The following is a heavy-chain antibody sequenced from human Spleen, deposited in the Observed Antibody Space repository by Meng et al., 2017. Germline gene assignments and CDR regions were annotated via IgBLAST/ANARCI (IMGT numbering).Heavy chain of an antibody. CDR1: GYTFSNYA. CDR3: ATNAFDY. D-gene: IGHD2-8*01. Sequence: QVQFVQSGAEVKKPGASVKVSCKASGYTFSNYAMHWVRQAPGQRPEWMGWINTDNGHTRYSQRFQARLTILRDTSASTAYMELSRLTSADTAVYYCATNAFDYWGQGTLVTVSS. V-gene: IGHV1-3*04. J-gene: IGHJ4*02. CDR2: INTDNGHT.